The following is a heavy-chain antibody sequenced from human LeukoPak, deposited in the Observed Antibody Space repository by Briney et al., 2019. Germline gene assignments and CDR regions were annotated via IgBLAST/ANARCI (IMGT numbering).Heavy chain of an antibody. J-gene: IGHJ4*02. Sequence: PGGSLRLSCAASGFTVSSNYMGWVRQAPGKGLEYVSVIYSGGSTYYADSVKGRFTISRDNSKNTLYLQMNSLRAEDTAVYYCARVPGGGDFYFDYWGQGTLVTVSS. CDR1: GFTVSSNY. CDR3: ARVPGGGDFYFDY. CDR2: IYSGGST. D-gene: IGHD2-21*02. V-gene: IGHV3-53*01.